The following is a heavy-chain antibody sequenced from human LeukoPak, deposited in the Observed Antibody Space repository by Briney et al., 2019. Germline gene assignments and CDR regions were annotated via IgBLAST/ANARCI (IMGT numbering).Heavy chain of an antibody. J-gene: IGHJ4*02. CDR1: GFTFDDYT. CDR3: AKDHYYGSGSYSRWVYFDY. CDR2: IGWDGGST. V-gene: IGHV3-43*01. Sequence: GGSLRLSCAASGFTFDDYTMHWVRQAPGKGLEWVSLIGWDGGSTYYADSVKGRFTISRDNSKNSLYPQMNSLRTEDTALYFCAKDHYYGSGSYSRWVYFDYWGQGTLVTVSS. D-gene: IGHD3-10*01.